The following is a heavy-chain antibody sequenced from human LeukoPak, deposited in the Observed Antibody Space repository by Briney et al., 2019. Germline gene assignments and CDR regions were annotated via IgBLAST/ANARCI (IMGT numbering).Heavy chain of an antibody. J-gene: IGHJ4*02. CDR1: GDPISGYSNYK. CDR2: IYYHGST. CDR3: AREYSGFDY. Sequence: PSQTLALTCTVSGDPISGYSNYKWSWIRQPPGKGLEWIGYIYYHGSTNYNPSLKSRVTISVDTSKNQFSLKLSSVTAADTAVYYCAREYSGFDYWGQGTLVTV. V-gene: IGHV4-61*01. D-gene: IGHD6-13*01.